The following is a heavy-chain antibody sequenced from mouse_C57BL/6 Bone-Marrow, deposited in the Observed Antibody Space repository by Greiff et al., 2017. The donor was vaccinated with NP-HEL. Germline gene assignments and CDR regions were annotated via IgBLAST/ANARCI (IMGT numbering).Heavy chain of an antibody. CDR3: ARDPGNDYFDY. Sequence: EVKVIESGGGLVKPGGSLKLSCAASGFTFSSYAMSWVRRTPEKRLEWVATISDGGSYTYYPDNVKGRCTISSDNAKNHLYLQMSHLKSEDTAMYYCARDPGNDYFDYWGQGTTLTVSS. D-gene: IGHD4-1*01. J-gene: IGHJ2*01. V-gene: IGHV5-4*01. CDR2: ISDGGSYT. CDR1: GFTFSSYA.